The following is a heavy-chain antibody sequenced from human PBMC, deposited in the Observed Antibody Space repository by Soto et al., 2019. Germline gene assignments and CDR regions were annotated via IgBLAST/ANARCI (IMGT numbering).Heavy chain of an antibody. Sequence: EVQLLESGGGLVQPGGSLRLSCAASGFTFTSYAMSWVRQAPGKGLEWVSTISGSGGSTYYAVSVRGRFTISRDNSKDTLYLQMNSLRAEDTAVYYCAEDDHGLHSYFDYWGQGTLVTVSS. J-gene: IGHJ4*02. V-gene: IGHV3-23*01. D-gene: IGHD4-17*01. CDR3: AEDDHGLHSYFDY. CDR2: ISGSGGST. CDR1: GFTFTSYA.